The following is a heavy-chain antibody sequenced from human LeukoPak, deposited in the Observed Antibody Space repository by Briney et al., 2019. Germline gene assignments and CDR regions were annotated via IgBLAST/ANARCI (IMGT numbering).Heavy chain of an antibody. CDR3: ARVGYYYGSGSYYPFDP. CDR1: GFTVSNNY. D-gene: IGHD3-10*01. CDR2: IYSGGNT. J-gene: IGHJ5*02. V-gene: IGHV3-66*01. Sequence: PGGSLRLSCAASGFTVSNNYMSWVRQAPGKGLEWVSVIYSGGNTYYADSVKGRFTISRDNSKNTLYLQMNSLRAEDTAVYYCARVGYYYGSGSYYPFDPWGQGTLVTVSS.